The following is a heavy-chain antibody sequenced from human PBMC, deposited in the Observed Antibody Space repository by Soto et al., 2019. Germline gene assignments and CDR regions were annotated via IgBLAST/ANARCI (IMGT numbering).Heavy chain of an antibody. J-gene: IGHJ3*01. CDR2: ISDSGDRT. V-gene: IGHV3-23*01. CDR1: GFTLSMSA. D-gene: IGHD2-15*01. Sequence: PGGSLRLSCASSGFTLSMSAVNWVRQAPGKGLEWVSYISDSGDRTYYADSVKGRFTISRDRSKNTVSLQMDSPRAEDTAVYYCAKDRGIIVKAGGGFDVWGQGTKVTVSS. CDR3: AKDRGIIVKAGGGFDV.